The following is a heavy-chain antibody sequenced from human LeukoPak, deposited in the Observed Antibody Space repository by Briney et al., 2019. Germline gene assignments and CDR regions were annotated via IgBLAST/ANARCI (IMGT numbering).Heavy chain of an antibody. D-gene: IGHD3-9*01. V-gene: IGHV5-51*01. CDR2: IYPGDSDT. J-gene: IGHJ4*02. Sequence: GESLKISCKGSGYSFTNYWIGWVRQMPGKGLEWMGIIYPGDSDTRYSPSFQGQVTISADKSISTAYLQWSSLKASDTAMYYCARDYDILTGYSTGFDYWGQGTLVTASS. CDR3: ARDYDILTGYSTGFDY. CDR1: GYSFTNYW.